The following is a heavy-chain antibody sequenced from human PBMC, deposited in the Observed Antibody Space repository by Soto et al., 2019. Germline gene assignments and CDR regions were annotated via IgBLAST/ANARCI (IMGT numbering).Heavy chain of an antibody. CDR2: IWYDGSNK. CDR3: ARDPPRFGEGQPFDP. CDR1: GFTFSSYG. J-gene: IGHJ5*02. V-gene: IGHV3-33*01. D-gene: IGHD3-10*01. Sequence: QVQLVESGGGVVQPGRSLRLSCAASGFTFSSYGMHWVRQAPGKGLEWVAVIWYDGSNKYYADSVKGRFTISRDNSKNTLYLQMNSLRAEDTAVYYCARDPPRFGEGQPFDPWGEGTLVTVSS.